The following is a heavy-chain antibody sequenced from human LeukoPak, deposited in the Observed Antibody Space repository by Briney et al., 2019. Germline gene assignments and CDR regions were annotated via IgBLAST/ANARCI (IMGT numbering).Heavy chain of an antibody. V-gene: IGHV4-39*01. CDR3: ARQYDSGSYFDY. CDR1: GYSISSSSYY. Sequence: SETLSLTCTVSGYSISSSSYYWGCIRPPPGKGLGWIGSIYSSGSTYYNPSLKSRATISVNTSKNQFSMKLSSVTAADTAVYYCARQYDSGSYFDYWGQGTLVTASS. CDR2: IYSSGST. D-gene: IGHD1-26*01. J-gene: IGHJ4*02.